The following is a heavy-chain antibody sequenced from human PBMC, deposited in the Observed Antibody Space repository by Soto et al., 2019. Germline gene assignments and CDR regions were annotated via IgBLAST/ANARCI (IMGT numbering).Heavy chain of an antibody. CDR1: GGSISIYY. CDR3: ARFLGESLQY. J-gene: IGHJ4*02. CDR2: IYYSGST. V-gene: IGHV4-59*01. D-gene: IGHD3-16*01. Sequence: LSLPCTVSGGSISIYYWSWIRQPPGKGLEWIGYIYYSGSTNYNPSLKSRVTISVDTSKNQFSLKLSSVTAADTAVYYCARFLGESLQYWGQATLVSVSS.